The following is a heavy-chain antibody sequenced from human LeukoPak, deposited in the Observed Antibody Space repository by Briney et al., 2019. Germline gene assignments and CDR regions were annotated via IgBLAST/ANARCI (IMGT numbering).Heavy chain of an antibody. D-gene: IGHD2/OR15-2a*01. V-gene: IGHV3-66*01. CDR2: IYSGGST. CDR3: ARDFFVDS. J-gene: IGHJ4*02. Sequence: GGSLRLSCAASGFAVRSNSMSWVRQAPGKGLEWVSVIYSGGSTDYADSVKGRFTISRDNAKNTLYLQMNSLRAEDTALYYCARDFFVDSWGQGTLVTVSS. CDR1: GFAVRSNS.